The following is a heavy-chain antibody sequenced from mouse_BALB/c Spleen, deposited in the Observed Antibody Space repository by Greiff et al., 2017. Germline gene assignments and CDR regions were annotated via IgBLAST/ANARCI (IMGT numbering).Heavy chain of an antibody. D-gene: IGHD2-1*01. CDR2: IWGDGST. CDR1: GFSLTGYG. J-gene: IGHJ4*01. V-gene: IGHV2-6-7*01. Sequence: VQLKESGPGLVAPSQSLSITCTVSGFSLTGYGVNWVRQPPGKGLEWLGMIWGDGSTDYNSALMSRLSISKDNSKSQVFLKMNSLQTDDTAMYYCARDKGNYVGAMDYWGQGTSVTVSS. CDR3: ARDKGNYVGAMDY.